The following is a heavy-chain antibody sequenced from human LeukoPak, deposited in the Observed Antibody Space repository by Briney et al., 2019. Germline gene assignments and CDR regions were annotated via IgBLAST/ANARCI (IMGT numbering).Heavy chain of an antibody. J-gene: IGHJ4*02. CDR1: GGSISSSSYY. D-gene: IGHD6-13*01. CDR3: ARQVYSSSWYSY. V-gene: IGHV4-39*01. Sequence: PSETLSLTCTVSGGSISSSSYYWGWIRQPPGKGLEWIGSIYYSGSTYYNPSLKSRVTISVDTSKNQFSLKLSSVTAADTAVYYCARQVYSSSWYSYWGQGTLVTVSS. CDR2: IYYSGST.